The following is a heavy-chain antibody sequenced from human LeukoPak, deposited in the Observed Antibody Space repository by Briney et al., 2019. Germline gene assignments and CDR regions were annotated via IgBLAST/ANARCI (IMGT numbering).Heavy chain of an antibody. CDR3: AKGSGSYFDY. J-gene: IGHJ4*02. CDR1: GFTFSSYG. D-gene: IGHD1-26*01. CDR2: ISYDGSNK. Sequence: RTGGSLRLSCAASGFTFSSYGMPWVRQAPGKGLEWVAVISYDGSNKYYADSVKGRFTTSRDNSKNTLYLQMNSLRAEDTAVYYCAKGSGSYFDYWGQGTLVTVSS. V-gene: IGHV3-30*18.